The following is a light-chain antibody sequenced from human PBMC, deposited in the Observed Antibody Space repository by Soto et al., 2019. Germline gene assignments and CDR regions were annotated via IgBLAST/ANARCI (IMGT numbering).Light chain of an antibody. CDR1: QSVSSSY. Sequence: EIVLTQSPGTLSLSPGERATLSCRASQSVSSSYLAWYQQKPGPAPRLLIYGASSRATGIPDSFSGRGSATYFTLTISRLELEYSVVYYCHQYDSSPLTFGGGTKVEIK. CDR3: HQYDSSPLT. J-gene: IGKJ4*01. V-gene: IGKV3-20*01. CDR2: GAS.